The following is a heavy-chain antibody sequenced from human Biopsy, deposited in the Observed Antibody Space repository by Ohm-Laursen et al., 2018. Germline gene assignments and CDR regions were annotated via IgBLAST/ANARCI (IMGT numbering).Heavy chain of an antibody. D-gene: IGHD3-22*01. Sequence: SLRLSCAASGFTLSSYALNWVRQAPGKGLEWVSSISAGSNYIYYTDSVKGRFTISRDNAQNSLYLQMSSLRAEDTAFYYCAVEYYDSSGYYNPKWFNPWGQGTLVTVSS. J-gene: IGHJ5*02. CDR3: AVEYYDSSGYYNPKWFNP. CDR2: ISAGSNYI. V-gene: IGHV3-21*01. CDR1: GFTLSSYA.